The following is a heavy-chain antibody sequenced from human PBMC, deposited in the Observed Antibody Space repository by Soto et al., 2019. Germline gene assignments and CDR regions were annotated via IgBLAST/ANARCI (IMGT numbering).Heavy chain of an antibody. CDR2: INHSGST. V-gene: IGHV4-34*01. J-gene: IGHJ3*02. CDR1: GGSFSGYY. Sequence: SETLSLTCAVYGGSFSGYYWSWIRQPPGKGLEWIGEINHSGSTNYNPSLKSRVTISVDTSKDQFSLKLSSVTAADTAVYYCASTFARYCSSTSCYAAFDIWGQGTMVTVSS. CDR3: ASTFARYCSSTSCYAAFDI. D-gene: IGHD2-2*01.